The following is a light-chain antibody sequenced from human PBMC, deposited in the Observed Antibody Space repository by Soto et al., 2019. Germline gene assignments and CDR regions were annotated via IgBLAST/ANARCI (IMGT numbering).Light chain of an antibody. Sequence: QSVLTQPPSASGTPGQRVTISCSGSSSNIGSNTVNWCQQLPGTAPKLLIYSNNQRPSGVPDRISGSKSGTSASLAISGLQAEDEADYYCATWDDSLNGWVFGGGTKLTV. CDR3: ATWDDSLNGWV. V-gene: IGLV1-44*01. J-gene: IGLJ3*02. CDR1: SSNIGSNT. CDR2: SNN.